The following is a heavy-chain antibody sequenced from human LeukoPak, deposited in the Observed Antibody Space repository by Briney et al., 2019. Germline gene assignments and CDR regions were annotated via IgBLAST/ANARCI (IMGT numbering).Heavy chain of an antibody. CDR2: ISYDGSNK. V-gene: IGHV3-30-3*01. CDR3: ARLTKYCSSTSCYPMN. J-gene: IGHJ4*02. CDR1: GFTFSSYA. D-gene: IGHD2-2*01. Sequence: GRSLRLSCAASGFTFSSYAMHWVRQAPGKGLEWVAVISYDGSNKYYADSVKGRFTISRDNSKNTLYLQMNSLRAEDTAVYYCARLTKYCSSTSCYPMNWGQGTLVTVSS.